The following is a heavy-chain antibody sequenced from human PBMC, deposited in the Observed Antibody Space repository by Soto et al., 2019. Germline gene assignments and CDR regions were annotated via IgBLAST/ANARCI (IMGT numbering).Heavy chain of an antibody. CDR3: AKGIAARSYYYYGMDV. D-gene: IGHD6-13*01. CDR1: GFTFSSYA. Sequence: PXGSLGLSCAASGFTFSSYAMSGVRQDPGKGLEWVSAISGSGGSTYYSDSVKGRFTISRDNSKNTLYLQMKSLRAEDTAVYYCAKGIAARSYYYYGMDVWGQGTTVTVSS. CDR2: ISGSGGST. V-gene: IGHV3-23*01. J-gene: IGHJ6*02.